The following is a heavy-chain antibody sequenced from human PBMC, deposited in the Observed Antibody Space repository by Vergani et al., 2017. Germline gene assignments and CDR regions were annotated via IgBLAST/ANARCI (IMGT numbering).Heavy chain of an antibody. Sequence: QVQLQESAPGLVKPSETLSFTCPVSVASISSYYWSWIRQPPGKGLEWIGNIDYSGSTNYSPSLKSRVTISVDTPKNQFSLTLSSVTAADTAVYYCARDLSSTWSRYFDLWGRGTLITVSS. V-gene: IGHV4-59*01. CDR3: ARDLSSTWSRYFDL. CDR2: IDYSGST. D-gene: IGHD6-13*01. CDR1: VASISSYY. J-gene: IGHJ2*01.